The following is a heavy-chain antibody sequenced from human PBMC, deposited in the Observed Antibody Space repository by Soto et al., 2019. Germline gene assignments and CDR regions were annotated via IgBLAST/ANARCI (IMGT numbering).Heavy chain of an antibody. Sequence: PGGSLRLSCAASGFAFSSCGMHWVRQAPGKGLEWVAVIWCGGVSAYYGDSVQGRFTISRDNSKNTLYLQMNSLRAEDTAVYYCAKDSQCSSTSCYGLGYYYMDVWGKGTTVTVSS. CDR1: GFAFSSCG. V-gene: IGHV3-33*06. J-gene: IGHJ6*03. CDR3: AKDSQCSSTSCYGLGYYYMDV. D-gene: IGHD2-2*01. CDR2: IWCGGVSA.